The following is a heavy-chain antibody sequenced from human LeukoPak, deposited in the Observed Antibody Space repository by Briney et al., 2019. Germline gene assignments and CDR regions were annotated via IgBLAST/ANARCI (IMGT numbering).Heavy chain of an antibody. V-gene: IGHV4-34*01. CDR3: ARGRSYYYYMDV. J-gene: IGHJ6*03. Sequence: PSETLSLTCAVYGGSVSGYYWSWIRQPPGKGLEWIGEINHSGSTNYNPSLKSRVTISVDTSKNQFSLKLSSVTAADTAVYYCARGRSYYYYMDVWGKGTTVTVFS. CDR1: GGSVSGYY. CDR2: INHSGST.